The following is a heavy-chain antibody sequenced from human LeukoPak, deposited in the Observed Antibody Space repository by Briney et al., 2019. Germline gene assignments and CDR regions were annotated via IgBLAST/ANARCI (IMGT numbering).Heavy chain of an antibody. J-gene: IGHJ4*02. CDR3: ARGVGADWDRYFDY. CDR1: GFTFSSYS. Sequence: GGSLRLSCAASGFTFSSYSMNWVRQAPGKGLEWVSYISSSSSTIYYADSVKGRFTISRDSSKNTLYLQMNSLRAEDTAVYYCARGVGADWDRYFDYWGQGTLVTVSS. V-gene: IGHV3-48*01. D-gene: IGHD1-26*01. CDR2: ISSSSSTI.